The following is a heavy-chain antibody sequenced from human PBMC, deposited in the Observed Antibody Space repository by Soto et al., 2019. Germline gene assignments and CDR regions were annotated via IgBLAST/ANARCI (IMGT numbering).Heavy chain of an antibody. J-gene: IGHJ4*02. D-gene: IGHD6-13*01. Sequence: PSETLSLTCTVSGGSVSSGSYYWSWIRQPPGKGLEWIGYIYYSGSTNYNPSLKSRVTISVDTSKNQFSLKLSSVTAADTAAYYCARGSEPGIAAAATFDYWGQGTLVTVSS. CDR3: ARGSEPGIAAAATFDY. V-gene: IGHV4-61*01. CDR2: IYYSGST. CDR1: GGSVSSGSYY.